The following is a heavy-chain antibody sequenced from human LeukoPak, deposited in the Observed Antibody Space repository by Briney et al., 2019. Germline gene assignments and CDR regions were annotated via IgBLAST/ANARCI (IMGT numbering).Heavy chain of an antibody. D-gene: IGHD2-15*01. V-gene: IGHV1-2*02. J-gene: IGHJ4*02. CDR1: GYTFTAYN. Sequence: GASVKVSCKPPGYTFTAYNIHWVRQATGQGLEWMGWMNPNSGDTNYAQNFQGRVTMTRDTSISTAYMELSSLRSDDTAVYFYLRGGGRSYCDYWGQGTPVTVSS. CDR2: MNPNSGDT. CDR3: LRGGGRSYCDY.